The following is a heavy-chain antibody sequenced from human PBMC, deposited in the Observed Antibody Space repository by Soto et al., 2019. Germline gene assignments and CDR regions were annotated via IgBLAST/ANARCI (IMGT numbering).Heavy chain of an antibody. V-gene: IGHV3-30-3*01. CDR1: GFTFINYA. CDR3: SREGITGTGDY. Sequence: QVQLVESGGGVVQPGRSLRLSCAASGFTFINYAMHWVRQAPGKVLEWVAGISFEGSSTFYADSVEGRFTVSRDNSKNTLYLQMNSLRAEDTAVYYCSREGITGTGDYWGQGTLVTVSS. D-gene: IGHD1-7*01. CDR2: ISFEGSST. J-gene: IGHJ4*02.